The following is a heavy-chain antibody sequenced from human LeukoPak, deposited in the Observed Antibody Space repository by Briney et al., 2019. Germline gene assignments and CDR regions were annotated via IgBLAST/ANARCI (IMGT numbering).Heavy chain of an antibody. J-gene: IGHJ4*02. CDR3: ARGPIAAAGNPFDY. V-gene: IGHV3-53*05. Sequence: GGSLRLSCAASGNYWMHWVRQAPGKGLEWVSVIYSSGNTYYADSVKGRFTISRDNSKNTLYLQINSLRREDTAVYYCARGPIAAAGNPFDYWGQGTLVTVSS. CDR2: IYSSGNT. CDR1: GNYW. D-gene: IGHD6-13*01.